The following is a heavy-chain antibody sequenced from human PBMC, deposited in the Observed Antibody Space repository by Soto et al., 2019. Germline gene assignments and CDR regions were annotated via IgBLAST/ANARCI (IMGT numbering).Heavy chain of an antibody. Sequence: EVQLLESGGGLVQPGGSLRLSCAASGFTFSSYAMSWVRQAPGKGLEWVSAISGSGGSTYYADSVKGRFTISRDNSKNTLYLQMNSLRAEDTAVYYCAKDHESSSSWLSSHNWFDPWGQESLVTVSS. CDR2: ISGSGGST. CDR3: AKDHESSSSWLSSHNWFDP. D-gene: IGHD6-13*01. J-gene: IGHJ5*02. CDR1: GFTFSSYA. V-gene: IGHV3-23*01.